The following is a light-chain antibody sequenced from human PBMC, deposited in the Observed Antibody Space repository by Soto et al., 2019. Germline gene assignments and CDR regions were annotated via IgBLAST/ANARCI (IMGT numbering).Light chain of an antibody. J-gene: IGKJ1*01. V-gene: IGKV1-27*01. Sequence: DIQMTQSPSSLSASVRDRVTITCRASQGISNYLAWYQQKPGKVPKLLIYAASTLQSGVPSRFSGRGSWTDFTLTISSLQPEDVATYYCQKYDSAPWTFGQGTKVEIK. CDR3: QKYDSAPWT. CDR1: QGISNY. CDR2: AAS.